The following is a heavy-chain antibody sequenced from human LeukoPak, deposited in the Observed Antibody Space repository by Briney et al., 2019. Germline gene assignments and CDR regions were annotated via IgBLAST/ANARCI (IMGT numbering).Heavy chain of an antibody. Sequence: GGSLRLSCAASGFTFSSYSMNWVRQAPGKGLEWGSYISSSSSNIYYADSVKGRFNISRDNAKNSLYLQMNSLRAEDTAVYYCARGGSSWPLPFDYWGRGTLVTVSS. CDR3: ARGGSSWPLPFDY. CDR1: GFTFSSYS. J-gene: IGHJ4*02. D-gene: IGHD6-13*01. V-gene: IGHV3-48*01. CDR2: ISSSSSNI.